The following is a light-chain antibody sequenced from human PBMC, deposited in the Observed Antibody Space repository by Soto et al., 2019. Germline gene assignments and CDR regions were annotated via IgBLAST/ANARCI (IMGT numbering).Light chain of an antibody. CDR3: QQYNNWPSLT. CDR1: QSVSSN. J-gene: IGKJ4*01. V-gene: IGKV3-15*01. Sequence: EIVMTQSPATLSVSPGERATLSCRASQSVSSNLAWYQQKPGQAPRLLIYVASTRATGIPARFSGSGSGTEFTLTISSLQSEDFAVYSCQQYNNWPSLTVGGGTKVEIK. CDR2: VAS.